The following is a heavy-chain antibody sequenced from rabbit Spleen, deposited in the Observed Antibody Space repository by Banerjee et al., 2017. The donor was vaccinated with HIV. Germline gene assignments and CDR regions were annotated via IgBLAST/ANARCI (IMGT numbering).Heavy chain of an antibody. V-gene: IGHV1S40*01. CDR1: GFSFSSSDY. Sequence: LVESGGDLVKPGASLTLTCTVSGFSFSSSDYMCWVRQAPGKGLEWISCIAGGATGFTYSATWAKGRFTCSKTSSTTVTLQMTSLTVADTATYFCARDTSTSFSSYGMDLWGQGTLVTVS. J-gene: IGHJ6*01. CDR3: ARDTSTSFSSYGMDL. D-gene: IGHD1-1*01. CDR2: IAGGATGFT.